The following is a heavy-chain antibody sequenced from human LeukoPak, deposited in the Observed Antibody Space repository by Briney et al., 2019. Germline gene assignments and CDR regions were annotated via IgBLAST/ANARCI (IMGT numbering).Heavy chain of an antibody. V-gene: IGHV3-74*01. D-gene: IGHD6-13*01. CDR3: ARVAAAGTLDY. Sequence: GGSLRLSCAASGFTFSSYWMHWVRQVPGKELMWVSRINNDGSSTSYADSVKGRFTISRDNAKNTLYLQMNSLRAGDTAVYYCARVAAAGTLDYWGQGSLVTVSS. J-gene: IGHJ4*02. CDR1: GFTFSSYW. CDR2: INNDGSST.